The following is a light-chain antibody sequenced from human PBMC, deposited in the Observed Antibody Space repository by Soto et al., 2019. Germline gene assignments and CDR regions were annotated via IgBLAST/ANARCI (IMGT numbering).Light chain of an antibody. Sequence: DLQMTQSPSTLSASVGDRVTITCRASQNINKWLAWYQQKPGKAPKLLIYEASTLEGGVPSRFSGSGSGTEFTLTISSLQPDDFATYWCQQYKSYSTFGQGTKMDIK. CDR2: EAS. CDR1: QNINKW. J-gene: IGKJ1*01. CDR3: QQYKSYST. V-gene: IGKV1-5*03.